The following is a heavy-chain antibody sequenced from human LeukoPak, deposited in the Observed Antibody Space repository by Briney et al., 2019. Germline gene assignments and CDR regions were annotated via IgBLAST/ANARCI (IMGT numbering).Heavy chain of an antibody. CDR2: IIPILGIA. CDR3: ARASEPDYGDYVS. Sequence: GASVKVSCKASGGTFSSYAISWVRQAPGQGLEWMGRIIPILGIANYAQKFQGRVTITADKSTSTAYMELGSLRSEDTAVYYCARASEPDYGDYVSWGQGTLVTVSS. CDR1: GGTFSSYA. J-gene: IGHJ5*02. D-gene: IGHD4-17*01. V-gene: IGHV1-69*04.